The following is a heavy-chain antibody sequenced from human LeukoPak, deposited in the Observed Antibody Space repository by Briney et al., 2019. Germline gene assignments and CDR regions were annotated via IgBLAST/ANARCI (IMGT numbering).Heavy chain of an antibody. J-gene: IGHJ3*02. CDR3: ARRKAAFDI. Sequence: PSETLSLTCAVSGYSISSGYYWGWIRQPPGKGLEWIGSIYHSGSTYYNPSLKSRVTISVDTSKNQFSLKLSSVTAADTAVYCCARRKAAFDIWGQGTMVTVSS. CDR1: GYSISSGYY. CDR2: IYHSGST. V-gene: IGHV4-38-2*01.